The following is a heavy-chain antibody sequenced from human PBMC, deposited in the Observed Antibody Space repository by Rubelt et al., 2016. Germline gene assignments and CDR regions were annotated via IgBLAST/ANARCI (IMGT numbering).Heavy chain of an antibody. V-gene: IGHV1-18*01. CDR2: ISAYNGNT. D-gene: IGHD5-24*01. CDR3: ARRDGYNWDDAFDI. CDR1: GYTFTSYG. Sequence: QVQLVQSGAEVKKPGASVKVSCKASGYTFTSYGISWVRQAPGQGLEWMGWISAYNGNTNYAQRIQGRVTMTTDTSTSKAYLELRSLRYDDTAVDYCARRDGYNWDDAFDIWGQGTMVTVSS. J-gene: IGHJ3*02.